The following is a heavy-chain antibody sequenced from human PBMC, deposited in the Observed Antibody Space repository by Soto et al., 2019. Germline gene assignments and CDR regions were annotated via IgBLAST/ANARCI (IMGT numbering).Heavy chain of an antibody. CDR2: ITRSADLS. D-gene: IGHD3-10*01. V-gene: IGHV3-23*01. CDR1: GFAFSSYS. J-gene: IGHJ4*02. Sequence: EVQLLESGGGLVQPGGSLRLSCEASGFAFSSYSITWVRQAPGKGLEYVSGITRSADLSFYADSVRGRFTVSRDNYKNTAYLQMNSLRVEDTAVYYCAKWSGFGDLWGQGTMVTVSS. CDR3: AKWSGFGDL.